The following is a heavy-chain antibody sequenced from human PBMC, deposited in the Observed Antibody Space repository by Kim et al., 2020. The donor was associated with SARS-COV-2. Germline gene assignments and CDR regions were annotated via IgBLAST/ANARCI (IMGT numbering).Heavy chain of an antibody. CDR1: GGSISSSNW. CDR2: IYHSGST. J-gene: IGHJ5*02. CDR3: ARDPGATTVTTGGIRDGNNNWFDP. V-gene: IGHV4-4*02. D-gene: IGHD4-17*01. Sequence: SETLSLTCAVSGGSISSSNWWSWVRQPPGKGLEWIGEIYHSGSTNYNPSLKSRVTISVDKSKNQFSLKLSSVTAADTAVYYCARDPGATTVTTGGIRDGNNNWFDPWGQGTLVTVSS.